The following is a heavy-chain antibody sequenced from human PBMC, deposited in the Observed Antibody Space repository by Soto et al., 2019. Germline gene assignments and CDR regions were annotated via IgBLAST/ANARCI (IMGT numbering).Heavy chain of an antibody. CDR2: IYYSGST. V-gene: IGHV4-31*03. Sequence: SETLSLTCTVSGGSISSGGYYWSWIRQHPGKGLEWIGYIYYSGSTYYNPSLKSRVTISVDTAKNQFSLKLSSVTAADTAVYYCARDRVEMATISAFDIWCQGTMVTVSS. CDR3: ARDRVEMATISAFDI. D-gene: IGHD5-12*01. J-gene: IGHJ3*02. CDR1: GGSISSGGYY.